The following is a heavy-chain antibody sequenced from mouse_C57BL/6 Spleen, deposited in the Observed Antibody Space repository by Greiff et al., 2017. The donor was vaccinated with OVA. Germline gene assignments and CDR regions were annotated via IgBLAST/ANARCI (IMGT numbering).Heavy chain of an antibody. J-gene: IGHJ2*01. V-gene: IGHV1-61*01. D-gene: IGHD1-1*01. CDR2: IYPSDSET. CDR1: GYTFTSYW. CDR3: ARSRGSSFFDY. Sequence: VQLQQPGAELVRPGSSVKLSCKASGYTFTSYWMDWVKQRPGQGLEWIGNIYPSDSETHYNQKFKDKATLTVDKSSSTAYMQLSSLTSEDSAVYYCARSRGSSFFDYWGQGTTLTVSS.